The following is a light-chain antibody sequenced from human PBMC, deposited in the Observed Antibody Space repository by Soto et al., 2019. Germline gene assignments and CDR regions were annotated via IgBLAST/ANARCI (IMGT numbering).Light chain of an antibody. CDR3: QQSYSNPPDH. J-gene: IGKJ2*01. V-gene: IGKV1-39*01. CDR2: AAS. CDR1: QSISSY. Sequence: DIQMTQSPSSLSASVGDRGTITCRASQSISSYLNLYQQKPGKAPQLLIYAASRLQSGVPSRFSGSRSGTEFTLTIISLQPEDYATYNCQQSYSNPPDHVGQGTKLEIK.